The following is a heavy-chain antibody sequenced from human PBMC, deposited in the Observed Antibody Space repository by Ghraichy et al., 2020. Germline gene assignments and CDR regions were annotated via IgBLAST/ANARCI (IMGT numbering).Heavy chain of an antibody. D-gene: IGHD3-10*01. Sequence: GESLNISCAASGFTFSTYAMSWVRQAPGKGLEWVSAIDGSGGSTHYADSVKGRFTISRDNSKNTLYLQMNSPRADDTAVYYCAKSTYGSGTFQYWGQGTLVTVSS. V-gene: IGHV3-23*01. J-gene: IGHJ1*01. CDR3: AKSTYGSGTFQY. CDR2: IDGSGGST. CDR1: GFTFSTYA.